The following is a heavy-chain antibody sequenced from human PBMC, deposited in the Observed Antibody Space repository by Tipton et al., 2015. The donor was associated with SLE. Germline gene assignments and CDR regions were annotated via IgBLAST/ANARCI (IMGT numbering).Heavy chain of an antibody. J-gene: IGHJ4*02. CDR1: GFTVSRNY. D-gene: IGHD6-19*01. CDR3: VRDGRYSSGSGDY. Sequence: GSLRLSCAGAGFTVSRNYMSWVRQAPGKGLVWVSRIKPDGSIPQYADSVKGRFTISRDTAKSALFLQMNSLRPEDTAVYYCVRDGRYSSGSGDYWGQGTLVTVSS. CDR2: IKPDGSIP. V-gene: IGHV3-74*01.